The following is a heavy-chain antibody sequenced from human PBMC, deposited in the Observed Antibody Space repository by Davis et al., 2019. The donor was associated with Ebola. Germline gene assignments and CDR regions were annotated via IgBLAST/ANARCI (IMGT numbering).Heavy chain of an antibody. CDR1: GGSINNYF. CDR2: ISSNGETT. D-gene: IGHD2-15*01. J-gene: IGHJ4*02. Sequence: ETLSLTCTVSGGSINNYFWSWIRQPPGKGLESVSRISSNGETTYYAESVKGRFTISRDNSKDTLYLQMRSLRTEDTAVYYCVKDRFTVVVVHGGFDFWGQGALVTVSS. V-gene: IGHV3-64D*06. CDR3: VKDRFTVVVVHGGFDF.